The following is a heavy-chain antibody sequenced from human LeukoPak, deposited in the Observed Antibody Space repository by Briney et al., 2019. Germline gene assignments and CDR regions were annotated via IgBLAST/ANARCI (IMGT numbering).Heavy chain of an antibody. CDR1: GYTFTGYY. CDR2: TNPNSGGT. D-gene: IGHD2-21*02. CDR3: ARVVVTAINSGLDY. J-gene: IGHJ4*02. V-gene: IGHV1-2*02. Sequence: ASVKVSCKASGYTFTGYYMHWVRQAPGQGLEWMGWTNPNSGGTNYAQKFQGRVTMTRDTSISTAYMELSRLRSDDTAVYYCARVVVTAINSGLDYWGQGTLVTVSS.